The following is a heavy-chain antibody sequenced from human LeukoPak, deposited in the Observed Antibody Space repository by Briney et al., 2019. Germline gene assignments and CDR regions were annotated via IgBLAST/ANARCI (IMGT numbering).Heavy chain of an antibody. D-gene: IGHD3-10*01. Sequence: GGSLRLSCAASGFTFSSYAMTWFRQAPGKGLEWVSAISRSGVSTYYADSVKGRFTISRENYKNTLYVQMKSERAEDTAVYYCAKKPKPTSSGSYDYWVQGTLVSVS. V-gene: IGHV3-23*01. CDR3: AKKPKPTSSGSYDY. CDR1: GFTFSSYA. CDR2: ISRSGVST. J-gene: IGHJ4*02.